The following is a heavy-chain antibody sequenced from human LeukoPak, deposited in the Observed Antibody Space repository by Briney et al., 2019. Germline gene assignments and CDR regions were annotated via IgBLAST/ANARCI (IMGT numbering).Heavy chain of an antibody. CDR1: GFTFSSYG. CDR2: ISYDGSNK. V-gene: IGHV3-30*18. Sequence: GGSLRLSCAASGFTFSSYGMHWVRQAPGKGLEWVAVISYDGSNKYYADSVKGRFTISRDNSKNTLYLQVNSLRAEDTAVYYCAKETGSSGWFDYWGQGTLVTVSS. CDR3: AKETGSSGWFDY. D-gene: IGHD6-19*01. J-gene: IGHJ4*02.